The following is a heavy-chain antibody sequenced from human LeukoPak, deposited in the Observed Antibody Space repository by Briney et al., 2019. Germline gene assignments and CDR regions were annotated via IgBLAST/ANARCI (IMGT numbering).Heavy chain of an antibody. CDR3: ARDIVVVPAAMLTYYYYYGMDV. CDR1: GYTFTSYY. Sequence: GASVKVSCKASGYTFTSYYMHWVRQAPGQGLEWMGIINPSGGGTSYAQKFQGRVTMTRDTSTSTVYMELSSLRSEDTAVYYCARDIVVVPAAMLTYYYYYGMDVWGQGTTVTVSS. CDR2: INPSGGGT. D-gene: IGHD2-2*01. V-gene: IGHV1-46*01. J-gene: IGHJ6*02.